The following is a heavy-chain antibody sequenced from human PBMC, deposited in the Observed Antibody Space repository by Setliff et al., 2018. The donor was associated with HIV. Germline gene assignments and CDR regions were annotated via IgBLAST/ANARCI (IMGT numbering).Heavy chain of an antibody. CDR3: ARDGYNYKKGTSYMDV. V-gene: IGHV4-59*01. CDR1: GGSINNYF. Sequence: SETLSLTCTVSGGSINNYFWSWIRQPPGKGLEWLGCLYYTGRANYNPSHKSRLTVSVDTSKNQFSLKLSSVTAADTAVYYCARDGYNYKKGTSYMDVWGKGTTVTVSS. CDR2: LYYTGRA. J-gene: IGHJ6*03. D-gene: IGHD5-12*01.